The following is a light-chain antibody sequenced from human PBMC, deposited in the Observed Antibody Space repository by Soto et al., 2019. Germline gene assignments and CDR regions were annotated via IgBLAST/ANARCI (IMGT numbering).Light chain of an antibody. J-gene: IGKJ3*01. CDR1: QSVSRSY. CDR2: GAS. Sequence: EIVLTQSPGTLSLSPGERATLSCRTSQSVSRSYLAWYQQKPGQAPRLLIYGASSRATGIPDRFSGSGSGTDFTLTISKLEPEDSAVYYCQQDDGSPPFTFGHGTKVDIK. V-gene: IGKV3-20*01. CDR3: QQDDGSPPFT.